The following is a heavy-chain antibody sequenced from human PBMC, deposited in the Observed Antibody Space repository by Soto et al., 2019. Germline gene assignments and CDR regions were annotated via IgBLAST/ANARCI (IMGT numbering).Heavy chain of an antibody. Sequence: QVQLVESGGGVVQPGRSLRLSCAASGFTFSAYGIHWVRQAPGKGLEWVVTISFDSRDKLYVDSMNGRLTISRENSRNTVYLQMDSLRAEDTAVYHCARVCGGDCGNAFDVWGQETVVAVSP. J-gene: IGHJ3*01. D-gene: IGHD2-21*02. CDR2: ISFDSRDK. CDR3: ARVCGGDCGNAFDV. V-gene: IGHV3-33*05. CDR1: GFTFSAYG.